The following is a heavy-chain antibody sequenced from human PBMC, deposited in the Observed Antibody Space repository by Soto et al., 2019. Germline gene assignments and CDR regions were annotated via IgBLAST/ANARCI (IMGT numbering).Heavy chain of an antibody. V-gene: IGHV1-46*02. D-gene: IGHD3-10*02. J-gene: IGHJ4*02. CDR2: INPSGGST. Sequence: GVPVEVCSEESRVRLECSYRWSACHSPGKGLEWMGIINPSGGSTSYAQKFQGRVTMTRDTSTSTVYMELSSLRSEDTAVYYYARHVGQSFFDYRGQGSPVPVTS. CDR1: RVRLECSY. CDR3: ARHVGQSFFDY.